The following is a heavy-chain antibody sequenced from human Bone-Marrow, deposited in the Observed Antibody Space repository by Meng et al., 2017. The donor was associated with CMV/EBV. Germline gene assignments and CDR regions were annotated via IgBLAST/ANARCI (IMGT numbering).Heavy chain of an antibody. CDR1: GFTFSDCD. J-gene: IGHJ6*02. Sequence: GESLKISCAAFGFTFSDCDIHLVRQATGEGLGWVSPIGPAGDTYSPGSVKGRSTISRDNSKNTLYLQMNSLRAEDTAVYYCAREGASYGYWGNYYYGMDVWGQGTTVTVSS. CDR3: AREGASYGYWGNYYYGMDV. D-gene: IGHD5-18*01. V-gene: IGHV3-13*01. CDR2: IGPAGDT.